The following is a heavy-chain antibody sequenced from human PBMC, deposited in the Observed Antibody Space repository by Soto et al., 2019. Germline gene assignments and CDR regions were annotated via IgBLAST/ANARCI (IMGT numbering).Heavy chain of an antibody. CDR3: ARGSSIAGLYYGMDV. Sequence: QVQLQESGPGLVKPSQTLSLTCTVSGGSISSGGYYWTWIRQHPGKGLEWIGYNYYSGITYYNPSPKSRVTISLDTSKNQFSLKLSSGTAADTAVYYCARGSSIAGLYYGMDVWGQGTTVTVSS. D-gene: IGHD6-6*01. CDR1: GGSISSGGYY. J-gene: IGHJ6*02. V-gene: IGHV4-31*03. CDR2: NYYSGIT.